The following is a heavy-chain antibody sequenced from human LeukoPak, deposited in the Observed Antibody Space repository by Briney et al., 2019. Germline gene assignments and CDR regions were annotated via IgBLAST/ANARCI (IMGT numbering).Heavy chain of an antibody. V-gene: IGHV4-30-2*01. Sequence: PSETLSLTCAVSGVSISSGGYSWSWIRQPPGKGLEWIGYIYHSGSTYYNPSLKSRVTISVDRSKNQFSLKLSSVTAADTAVYYCARWGATGFDSWGQGTLVTVSS. J-gene: IGHJ4*02. CDR1: GVSISSGGYS. CDR2: IYHSGST. D-gene: IGHD1-1*01. CDR3: ARWGATGFDS.